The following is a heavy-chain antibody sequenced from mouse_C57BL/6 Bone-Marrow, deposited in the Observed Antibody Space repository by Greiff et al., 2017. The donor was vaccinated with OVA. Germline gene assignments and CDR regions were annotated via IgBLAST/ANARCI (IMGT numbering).Heavy chain of an antibody. CDR2: IHPNSGST. CDR3: ARSGDYDAMDY. J-gene: IGHJ4*01. D-gene: IGHD3-1*01. CDR1: GYTFTSYW. V-gene: IGHV1-64*01. Sequence: VQLQQPGAELVKPGASVKLSCKASGYTFTSYWMHWVKQRPGQGLEWIGMIHPNSGSTNYNEKFKSKATLTVDKPSSTAYMQLSSLTSEDSAVYYCARSGDYDAMDYWGQGTSVTVSS.